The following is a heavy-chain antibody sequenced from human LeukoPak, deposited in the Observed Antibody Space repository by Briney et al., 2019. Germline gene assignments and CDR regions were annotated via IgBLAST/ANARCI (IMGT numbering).Heavy chain of an antibody. CDR1: GFIFSGSS. Sequence: GGSLRLSCVASGFIFSGSSMHWVRQAPGKGLEYVSAISSNGGSTYYANSVKGRFTISRDNSKNTLYLQMGSLRAEDMAVYYCARGEQWLSSGDYFDYWGQGTLVTVSS. CDR3: ARGEQWLSSGDYFDY. D-gene: IGHD6-19*01. J-gene: IGHJ4*02. CDR2: ISSNGGST. V-gene: IGHV3-64*01.